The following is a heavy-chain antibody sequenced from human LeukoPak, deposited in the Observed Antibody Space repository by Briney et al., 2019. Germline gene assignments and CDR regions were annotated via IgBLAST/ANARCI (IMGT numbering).Heavy chain of an antibody. D-gene: IGHD2/OR15-2a*01. CDR3: ARYYLNGFDL. J-gene: IGHJ3*01. CDR1: GFTISTYS. V-gene: IGHV3-48*01. CDR2: ISSSSSAK. Sequence: GGSLRLSCAASGFTISTYSLSWVRQAPGKGLEWVSYISSSSSAKYYEDSVKGRFTIPRNNAKNSLYLKMDDPTAEDSERYYCARYYLNGFDLWGQGTMVTVSA.